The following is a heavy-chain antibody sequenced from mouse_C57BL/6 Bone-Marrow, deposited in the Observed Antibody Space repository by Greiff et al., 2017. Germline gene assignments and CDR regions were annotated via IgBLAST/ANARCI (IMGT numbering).Heavy chain of an antibody. Sequence: EVKVVESGAGLVKPGGSLKLSCAASGFTFSSYAMSWVRQTPEKRLEWVAYISSGGDYIYYADTVKGRFTISRDNARNPLYLQMSSLKSEDTAMYYCTRDDGYCDYWGQGTTLTVSS. CDR1: GFTFSSYA. CDR2: ISSGGDYI. D-gene: IGHD2-3*01. CDR3: TRDDGYCDY. J-gene: IGHJ2*01. V-gene: IGHV5-9-1*02.